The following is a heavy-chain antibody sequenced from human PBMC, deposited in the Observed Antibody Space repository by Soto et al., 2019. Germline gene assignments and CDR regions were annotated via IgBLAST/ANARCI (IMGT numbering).Heavy chain of an antibody. Sequence: SETLSLTCTVSGGSISSYYWSWIRQPPGKGLEWIGYIYYSGSTNYNPSLKSRVTISVDTSKNQFSLKLSSVTAADTAVYYCARDAEGYSNYPKAETDGGYYYYYYYRDVWGKGTTVTVSS. V-gene: IGHV4-59*01. CDR2: IYYSGST. J-gene: IGHJ6*03. CDR3: ARDAEGYSNYPKAETDGGYYYYYYYRDV. D-gene: IGHD4-4*01. CDR1: GGSISSYY.